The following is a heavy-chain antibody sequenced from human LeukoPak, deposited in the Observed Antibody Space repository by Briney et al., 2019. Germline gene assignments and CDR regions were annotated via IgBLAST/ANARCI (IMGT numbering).Heavy chain of an antibody. CDR2: IYHSGST. D-gene: IGHD3-3*01. J-gene: IGHJ4*02. CDR1: GGSISSRNW. CDR3: ARGNYDFWSGYFSPYYFDY. Sequence: SETLSLTCAVSGGSISSRNWWSWVRQPPGKGLEWIGEIYHSGSTYYNPSLKSRVTISVDTSKNQFSLKLSSVTAADTAVYYCARGNYDFWSGYFSPYYFDYWGQGTLVTVSS. V-gene: IGHV4-4*02.